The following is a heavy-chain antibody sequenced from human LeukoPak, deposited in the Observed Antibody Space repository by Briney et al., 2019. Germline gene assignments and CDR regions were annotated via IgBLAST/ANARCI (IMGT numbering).Heavy chain of an antibody. CDR3: ARSEYYYDSSGYYSGAFDI. D-gene: IGHD3-22*01. J-gene: IGHJ3*02. Sequence: GGSLRLSCAASGFTFSSYGMHWVRQAPGKGLEWVAVISYDGSNKYYADSVKGRFTISRDNSKNTLYLQMNSLRAEDTAVYYCARSEYYYDSSGYYSGAFDIWGQGTMVTVSS. CDR1: GFTFSSYG. V-gene: IGHV3-30*03. CDR2: ISYDGSNK.